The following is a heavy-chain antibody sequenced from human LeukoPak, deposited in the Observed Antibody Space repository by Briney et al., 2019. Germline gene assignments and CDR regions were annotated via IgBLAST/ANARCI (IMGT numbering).Heavy chain of an antibody. D-gene: IGHD2-2*01. J-gene: IGHJ5*02. CDR1: GFTFDDYG. CDR2: INWNGGST. V-gene: IGHV3-20*04. Sequence: GGSLRLSCAASGFTFDDYGMSWVRQAPGKGLEWVSGINWNGGSTGYADSVKGRFTISRDNSKNTLYLQMNSLRAEDTAVYYCATKDIVVVPAAPLFDPRGQGTLVTVSS. CDR3: ATKDIVVVPAAPLFDP.